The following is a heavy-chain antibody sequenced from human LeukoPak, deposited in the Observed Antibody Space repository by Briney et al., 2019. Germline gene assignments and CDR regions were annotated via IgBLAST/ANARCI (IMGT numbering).Heavy chain of an antibody. CDR1: GFTFDDYA. Sequence: GGSLRLSCAASGFTFDDYAMHWVRQAPGKGLEWVSGISWNSGSIGYADSVKGRFTISRDNAKNSLYLQMNSLRAEDTAVYYCARDQLGYSYGPNYYYYGMDVWGQGTTVTVSS. V-gene: IGHV3-9*01. J-gene: IGHJ6*02. CDR2: ISWNSGSI. D-gene: IGHD5-18*01. CDR3: ARDQLGYSYGPNYYYYGMDV.